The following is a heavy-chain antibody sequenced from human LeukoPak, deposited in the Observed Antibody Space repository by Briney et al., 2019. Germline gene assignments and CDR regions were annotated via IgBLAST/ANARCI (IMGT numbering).Heavy chain of an antibody. CDR3: ARVYFYNWFDS. CDR2: ISAYNGNT. J-gene: IGHJ5*01. Sequence: ASVKVSCKASGYTFNSYGITWVRQAPGQGLEWMGWISAYNGNTNYAQKFQGRVTMTTDTSTSTAYMELRSLRSDDTAVYYCARVYFYNWFDSWGQGTLVTVSS. D-gene: IGHD2-21*01. V-gene: IGHV1-18*01. CDR1: GYTFNSYG.